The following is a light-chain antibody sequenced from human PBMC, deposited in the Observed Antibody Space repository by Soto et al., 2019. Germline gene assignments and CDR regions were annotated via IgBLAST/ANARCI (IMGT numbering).Light chain of an antibody. CDR1: QSVSSSY. J-gene: IGKJ4*01. CDR2: DAS. V-gene: IGKV3-20*01. Sequence: EIVLTQSPGTLSLSLGERATLSCRASQSVSSSYLAWYQQKPGQAPRLLIYDASSRATGIPDRFSGSGSGTDFTITISRLEPEDFAVYYCQTGVTFGGGTKVEIK. CDR3: QTGVT.